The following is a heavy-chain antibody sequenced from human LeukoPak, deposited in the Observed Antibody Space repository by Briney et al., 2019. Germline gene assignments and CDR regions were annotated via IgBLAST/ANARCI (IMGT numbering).Heavy chain of an antibody. D-gene: IGHD1-26*01. V-gene: IGHV3-7*03. CDR3: ARDLSSTSNWEFDY. Sequence: PGGSLRLSCAASEFSFSLYWMTWVRQAPGKGLEWVANVKRDGGDPYYVDSVRGRFSISRDNAKNSLYLQMNNLKAEDTAVYYCARDLSSTSNWEFDYWGQGTLVTVSS. CDR2: VKRDGGDP. J-gene: IGHJ4*02. CDR1: EFSFSLYW.